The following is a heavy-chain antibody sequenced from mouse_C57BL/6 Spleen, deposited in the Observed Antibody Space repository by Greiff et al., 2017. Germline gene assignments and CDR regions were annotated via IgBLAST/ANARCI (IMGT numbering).Heavy chain of an antibody. D-gene: IGHD2-3*01. CDR2: IDPSDSET. Sequence: QVQLQQPGAELVRPGSSVKLSCKASGYTFTSYWMHWVKQRPIQGLEWIGNIDPSDSETHYNQKFKDKATLTVDKSSSTAYMQLSSLTSEDSAVYYCALIYDGYSPFAYWGQGTLVTVSA. CDR1: GYTFTSYW. J-gene: IGHJ3*01. V-gene: IGHV1-52*01. CDR3: ALIYDGYSPFAY.